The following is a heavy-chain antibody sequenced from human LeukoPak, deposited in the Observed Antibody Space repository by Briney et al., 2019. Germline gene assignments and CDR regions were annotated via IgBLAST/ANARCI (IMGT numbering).Heavy chain of an antibody. V-gene: IGHV4-31*03. Sequence: PSETLSLTCTVSGGSISSSGYYWSWIRQHPGKGLEWIGYIYYSGSTYYNPSLKSRLTISLDTSKNQFSLNLSSVTAADTAVYYCASGRQQLAHYGMDVWGQGTTVTVSS. CDR3: ASGRQQLAHYGMDV. D-gene: IGHD6-13*01. J-gene: IGHJ6*02. CDR1: GGSISSSGYY. CDR2: IYYSGST.